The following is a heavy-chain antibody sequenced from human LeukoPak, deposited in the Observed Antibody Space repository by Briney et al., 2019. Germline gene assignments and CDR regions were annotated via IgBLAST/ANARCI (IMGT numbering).Heavy chain of an antibody. D-gene: IGHD2-21*01. V-gene: IGHV3-66*01. CDR1: GLSASSKY. J-gene: IGHJ3*02. CDR3: ARDLGWGSAKRAFDI. Sequence: PGGSLRLSCVASGLSASSKYMSWVRQAPGKGLEWVSIIFKDGNKYYENSVKGIFTISRDNSKNTLYLQMNSLRGEDTAVYYCARDLGWGSAKRAFDIWGQGTVVTVSS. CDR2: IFKDGNK.